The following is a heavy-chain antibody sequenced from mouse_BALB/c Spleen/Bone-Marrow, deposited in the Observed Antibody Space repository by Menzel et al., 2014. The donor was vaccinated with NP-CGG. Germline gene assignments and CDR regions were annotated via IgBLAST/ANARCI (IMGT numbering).Heavy chain of an antibody. CDR2: INPSNGRT. Sequence: GEINPSNGRTNYNEKFKSKATLTVDKSSSTAYMQLSSLTSEDSAVYYCARWGITLAYWGQGTLVTVSA. V-gene: IGHV1S81*02. CDR3: ARWGITLAY. D-gene: IGHD2-4*01. J-gene: IGHJ3*01.